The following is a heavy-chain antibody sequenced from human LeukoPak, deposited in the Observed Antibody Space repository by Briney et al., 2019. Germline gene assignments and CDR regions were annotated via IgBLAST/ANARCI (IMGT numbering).Heavy chain of an antibody. CDR2: INPNSGGT. CDR3: ARDGSLDY. J-gene: IGHJ4*02. D-gene: IGHD6-13*01. V-gene: IGHV1-2*02. CDR1: GYTFTGYY. Sequence: ASVKVSCKASGYTFTGYYVHWVRQAPGQGLEWMGWINPNSGGTNSAQKFQGRVTMTRDTSISTAYMELSRLRSDDTAVYYCARDGSLDYWGQGTLVTVSS.